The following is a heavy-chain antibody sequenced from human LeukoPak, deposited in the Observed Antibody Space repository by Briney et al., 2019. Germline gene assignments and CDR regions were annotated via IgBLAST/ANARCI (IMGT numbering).Heavy chain of an antibody. CDR2: ISSSSSYI. CDR3: ARTEPRVVYYGSGSYRDGHAFDI. J-gene: IGHJ3*02. V-gene: IGHV3-21*01. CDR1: GFTFSSYS. D-gene: IGHD3-10*01. Sequence: PGGSLRLSCAASGFTFSSYSMNWVRQAPGKGLEWVSSISSSSSYIYYADSVKGRFTIYRDNAKNSLYLQMNSLSAEDTAVYYWARTEPRVVYYGSGSYRDGHAFDIWGQGTMVTVSS.